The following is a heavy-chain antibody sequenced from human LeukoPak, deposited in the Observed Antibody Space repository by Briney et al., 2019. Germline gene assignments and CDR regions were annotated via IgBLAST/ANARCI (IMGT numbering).Heavy chain of an antibody. D-gene: IGHD3-3*01. CDR3: ARETKYYDFWSGYTYYYYYMDV. V-gene: IGHV3-20*04. J-gene: IGHJ6*03. CDR1: GFSFSNHY. Sequence: GGSLRLSCTASGFSFSNHYMRWIRQAPGKGLEWVSGINWNGGSTGYADSVKGRFTISRDNAKNSLYLQMNSLRAEDTALYYCARETKYYDFWSGYTYYYYYMDVWGKGTTVTVSS. CDR2: INWNGGST.